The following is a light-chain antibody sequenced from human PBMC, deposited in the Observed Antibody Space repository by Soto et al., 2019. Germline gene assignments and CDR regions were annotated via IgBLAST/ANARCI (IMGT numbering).Light chain of an antibody. CDR1: SGHSSYI. J-gene: IGLJ2*01. CDR2: LEGSGSY. V-gene: IGLV4-60*02. Sequence: QPVLTQSSSASGSLGSSVKLTCTLSSGHSSYIIAWHQQQPGEAPRYLMKLEGSGSYNKGSGVPDRFSGSSSGADRYLTISNLQFEDEADYYCETWDSNTYVVFGGGTKLTVL. CDR3: ETWDSNTYVV.